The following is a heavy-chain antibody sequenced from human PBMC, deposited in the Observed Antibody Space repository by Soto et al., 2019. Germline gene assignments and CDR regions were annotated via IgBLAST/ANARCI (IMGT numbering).Heavy chain of an antibody. D-gene: IGHD3-10*01. J-gene: IGHJ4*02. CDR3: AKRSSGSDFDY. CDR1: GFTFSSYA. V-gene: IGHV3-23*01. CDR2: ISGSGGST. Sequence: EVQLLESGGGLVQPGGSLRLSCVASGFTFSSYAMNWVGQAPGKGLEWVSVISGSGGSTYYAESVKGRFTISRDNSKNTLYLQMNSLRAEDTAIYYCAKRSSGSDFDYSGQGTLVTVSS.